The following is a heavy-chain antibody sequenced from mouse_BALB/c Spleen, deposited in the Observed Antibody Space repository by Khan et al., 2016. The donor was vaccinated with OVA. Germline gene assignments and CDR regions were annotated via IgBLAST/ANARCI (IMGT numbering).Heavy chain of an antibody. Sequence: EVQLQGSGPSLVKPSQTLSLTCSVTGDSITSGYWNWIRKFPGNKLEYMGYISYSGSTYYNPSLKSRISITRDTSKNQHYLQLNSMTTEDSATYYCAGTSYYGNYYFDYWGQGTTLTVSS. D-gene: IGHD2-10*01. V-gene: IGHV3-8*02. J-gene: IGHJ2*01. CDR2: ISYSGST. CDR3: AGTSYYGNYYFDY. CDR1: GDSITSGY.